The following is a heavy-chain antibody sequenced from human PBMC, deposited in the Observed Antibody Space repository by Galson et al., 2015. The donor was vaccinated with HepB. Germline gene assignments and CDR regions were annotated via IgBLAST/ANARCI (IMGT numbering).Heavy chain of an antibody. Sequence: SLRLSCAASGFTFSSYSMNWVRQAPGKGLEWVSYISSSSSTIYYADSVKGRFTISRDNAKNSLYLQMNSLRDEDTAVYYCARELLDSSGLEYGMDVWGQGTTVTVSS. CDR2: ISSSSSTI. CDR3: ARELLDSSGLEYGMDV. CDR1: GFTFSSYS. J-gene: IGHJ6*02. D-gene: IGHD6-19*01. V-gene: IGHV3-48*02.